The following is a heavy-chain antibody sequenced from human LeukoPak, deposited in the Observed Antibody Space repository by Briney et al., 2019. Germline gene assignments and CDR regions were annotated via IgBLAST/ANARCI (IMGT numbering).Heavy chain of an antibody. V-gene: IGHV1-69*13. Sequence: GASVKVSCKASGGTFSSYAISWVRQAPGQGLEWMGGIIPIFGTANYAQKFQGRVTITADESTSTAYMELSSLRSEDTAVYYCARDPAMVRGVIRLDYWGQGTLVTVSS. D-gene: IGHD3-10*01. CDR1: GGTFSSYA. J-gene: IGHJ4*02. CDR3: ARDPAMVRGVIRLDY. CDR2: IIPIFGTA.